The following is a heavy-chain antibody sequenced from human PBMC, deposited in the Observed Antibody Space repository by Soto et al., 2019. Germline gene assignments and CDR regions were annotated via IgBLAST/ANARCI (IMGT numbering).Heavy chain of an antibody. CDR3: ARGGYGDSYAEYFQH. CDR2: ISYDGSSK. D-gene: IGHD4-17*01. CDR1: GFTFSNYG. J-gene: IGHJ1*01. V-gene: IGHV3-30-3*01. Sequence: QVQLVESGGGVVQPGRSLRLSCAASGFTFSNYGMHWVRQAPGKGLEWGALISYDGSSKDYADSVKGRFTISRDNSKSTLYLQMNSLRVEDTAVYYCARGGYGDSYAEYFQHWGQGTLVTVSS.